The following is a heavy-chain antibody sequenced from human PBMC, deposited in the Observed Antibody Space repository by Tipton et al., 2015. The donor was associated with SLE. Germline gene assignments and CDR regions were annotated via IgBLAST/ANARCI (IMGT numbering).Heavy chain of an antibody. CDR2: INHSGST. J-gene: IGHJ6*03. CDR1: GGSFSGYY. D-gene: IGHD3-3*01. Sequence: TLSLTCAVYGGSFSGYYWSWIRQPPGKGLEWIGEINHSGSTNYNPSLKSRVTISVDTSKNQFPLKLSSVTAADTAVYYCARVRPPLSIFGVVKGTDYYYMDVWGKGTTVTVSS. CDR3: ARVRPPLSIFGVVKGTDYYYMDV. V-gene: IGHV4-34*01.